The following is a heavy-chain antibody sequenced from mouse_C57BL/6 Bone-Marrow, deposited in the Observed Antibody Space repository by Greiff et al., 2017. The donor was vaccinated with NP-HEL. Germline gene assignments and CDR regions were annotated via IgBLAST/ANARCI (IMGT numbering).Heavy chain of an antibody. CDR1: GFTFSDYY. CDR3: ARHDPYGSSYGFAY. D-gene: IGHD1-1*01. CDR2: ISNGGGST. Sequence: EVQLVESGGGLVQPGGSLKLSCAASGFTFSDYYMYWVRQTPEKRLEWVAYISNGGGSTYYPDTVKGRFTISRDNAKNTLYLQMSRLKSEDTAMYYCARHDPYGSSYGFAYWGQGTLVTVSA. J-gene: IGHJ3*01. V-gene: IGHV5-12*01.